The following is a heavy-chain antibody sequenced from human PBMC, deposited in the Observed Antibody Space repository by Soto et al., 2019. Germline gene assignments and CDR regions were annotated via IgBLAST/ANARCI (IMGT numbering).Heavy chain of an antibody. J-gene: IGHJ6*02. Sequence: ASVKVSCKASGYTFTSYGISWVRQAPGQGLEWMGWISAYNGNTNYAQKLQGRVTMTTDTSTSTAYMELRSPRSDDTAVYYCAREGGYDFWSGYKGYYYGMDVWGQGTTVTVSS. CDR1: GYTFTSYG. V-gene: IGHV1-18*04. D-gene: IGHD3-3*01. CDR2: ISAYNGNT. CDR3: AREGGYDFWSGYKGYYYGMDV.